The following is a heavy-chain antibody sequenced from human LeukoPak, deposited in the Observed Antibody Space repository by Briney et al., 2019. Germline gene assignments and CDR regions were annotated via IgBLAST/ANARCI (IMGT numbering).Heavy chain of an antibody. CDR2: INPNSGGT. CDR3: ARTSGGGYDIDY. Sequence: ASVKVSCKASVYTFTGYYMHWVRQAPGQGLEWMGWINPNSGGTNYAKKFQGRVTMTRDTSISTAYMELSRLRSDDTAVYYCARTSGGGYDIDYWGQGTLVTVSS. D-gene: IGHD5-12*01. J-gene: IGHJ4*02. CDR1: VYTFTGYY. V-gene: IGHV1-2*02.